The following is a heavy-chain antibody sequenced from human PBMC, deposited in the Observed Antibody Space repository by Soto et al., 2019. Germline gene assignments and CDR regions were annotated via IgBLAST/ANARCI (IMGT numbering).Heavy chain of an antibody. Sequence: GGSLRLSCAASGFTFSDYYMSWIRQAPGKGLEWVSYISSSSSYINYADSVKGRFTISRDNAKNSLYLQMNSLRAEDTAVYYCGRDPNGDYSGAYYYGRDVGGQGTRVTVSS. V-gene: IGHV3-11*06. CDR3: GRDPNGDYSGAYYYGRDV. CDR2: ISSSSSYI. J-gene: IGHJ6*02. CDR1: GFTFSDYY. D-gene: IGHD4-17*01.